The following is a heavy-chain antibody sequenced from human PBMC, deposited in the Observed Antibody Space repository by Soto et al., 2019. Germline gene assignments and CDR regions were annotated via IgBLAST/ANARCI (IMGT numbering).Heavy chain of an antibody. CDR3: AKTDIVLMVYAMASFDY. V-gene: IGHV3-23*01. CDR1: GFTFSSYA. D-gene: IGHD2-8*01. Sequence: GGSLRLSCAASGFTFSSYAMSWVRQAPGKGLKWVSAISGSGGSTYYADYVKGRFTISRDNSKNSLYLQMNSLRAEDTAVYYCAKTDIVLMVYAMASFDYWGQGTLVTVSS. J-gene: IGHJ4*02. CDR2: ISGSGGST.